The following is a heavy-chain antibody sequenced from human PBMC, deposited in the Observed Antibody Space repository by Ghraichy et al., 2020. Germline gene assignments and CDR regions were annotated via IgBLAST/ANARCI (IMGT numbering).Heavy chain of an antibody. CDR1: GYTFTSYG. CDR2: ISAYNGNT. D-gene: IGHD1-26*01. J-gene: IGHJ3*02. V-gene: IGHV1-18*01. Sequence: ASVKVSCKASGYTFTSYGISWVRQAPGQGLEWMGWISAYNGNTNYAQKLQDRVTMTTDTSTSTAYMELRSLRSDDTAVYYCARDGLYPGLVGATLLSTAFDIWGQGTMVTVSS. CDR3: ARDGLYPGLVGATLLSTAFDI.